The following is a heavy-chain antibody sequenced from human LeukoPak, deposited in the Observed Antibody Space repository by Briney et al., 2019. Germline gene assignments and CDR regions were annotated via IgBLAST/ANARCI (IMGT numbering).Heavy chain of an antibody. V-gene: IGHV3-43*02. J-gene: IGHJ4*02. CDR2: ISGDGGST. Sequence: GGSLRLSCAASGFTFDDYAMHWVRQAPGKGLEWVSLISGDGGSTYYADSVKGRFTNSRDNSKNSLYLQMNSLRTEDTALYYCAKDMYYYDSSAFDYWGQRTLVTVSS. D-gene: IGHD3-22*01. CDR1: GFTFDDYA. CDR3: AKDMYYYDSSAFDY.